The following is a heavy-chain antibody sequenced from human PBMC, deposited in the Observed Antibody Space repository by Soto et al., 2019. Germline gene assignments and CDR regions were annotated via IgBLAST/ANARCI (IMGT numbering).Heavy chain of an antibody. CDR3: ARELVSDYYDSSGYYN. Sequence: GESLKISCKGSGYSFTSYWISWVRQMPGKGLEWMGRIDPSDSYTNYSPSFQGHVTIPADKSISTAYLQWSSLKASDTAMYYCARELVSDYYDSSGYYNWGQGTLVTVSS. D-gene: IGHD3-22*01. J-gene: IGHJ4*02. V-gene: IGHV5-10-1*01. CDR2: IDPSDSYT. CDR1: GYSFTSYW.